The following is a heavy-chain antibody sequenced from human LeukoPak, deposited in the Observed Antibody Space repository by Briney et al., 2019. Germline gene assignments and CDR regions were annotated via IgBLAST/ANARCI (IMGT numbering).Heavy chain of an antibody. CDR2: IYYSGST. Sequence: PSETLSLSCSASGGSISRDRWSWHRQPPGKGLEWIGYIYYSGSTNYNPSLKSRVTMSVDTSKNQFSVKLSSVTTADTAVYYCARHDMDVAGGCMDYFDHWGQGTLVTVSS. J-gene: IGHJ4*02. CDR3: ARHDMDVAGGCMDYFDH. D-gene: IGHD3-10*02. V-gene: IGHV4-59*08. CDR1: GGSISRDR.